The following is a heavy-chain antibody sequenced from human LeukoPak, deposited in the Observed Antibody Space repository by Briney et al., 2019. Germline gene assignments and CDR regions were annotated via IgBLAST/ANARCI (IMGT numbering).Heavy chain of an antibody. J-gene: IGHJ6*03. CDR1: GYTFTGYY. CDR3: ARASNYDFWRSGYYMDV. Sequence: ASVKVSCKASGYTFTGYYMHWVRQAPGQGLEWMGWINPNSGGTNYAQKFQGRVTMTGDTSISTAYMELSRLRSDDTAVYYCARASNYDFWRSGYYMDVWGKGTTVTVSS. CDR2: INPNSGGT. D-gene: IGHD3-3*01. V-gene: IGHV1-2*02.